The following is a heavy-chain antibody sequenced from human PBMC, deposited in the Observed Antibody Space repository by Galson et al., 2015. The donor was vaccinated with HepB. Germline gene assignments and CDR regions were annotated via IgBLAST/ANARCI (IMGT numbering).Heavy chain of an antibody. Sequence: CAISGDSVSNNKATWNWIRQSPSRGLEWLGRTYFVSMWYNDYAISVKSRLTINPDTSKNQFSLQPNSLTPEDTAVYYCARGVDGDYYGLDVWGQGTTVTVSS. V-gene: IGHV6-1*01. CDR2: TYFVSMWYN. CDR1: GDSVSNNKAT. CDR3: ARGVDGDYYGLDV. J-gene: IGHJ6*02. D-gene: IGHD4-17*01.